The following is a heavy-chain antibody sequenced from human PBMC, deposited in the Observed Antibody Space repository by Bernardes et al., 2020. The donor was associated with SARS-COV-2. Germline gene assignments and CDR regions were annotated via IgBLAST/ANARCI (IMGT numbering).Heavy chain of an antibody. CDR1: GFIFSSYG. Sequence: GGSLRLSCAASGFIFSSYGIHWVRQAPGKGLEWVAVISNDGRNKYYSDSVRGRFTVSRDNSRNLVYLQMNSLKPEDTAVYYCAKDMAGYCTTTNCFVGMDVWGQGTLVTVSS. J-gene: IGHJ4*02. V-gene: IGHV3-30*18. CDR2: ISNDGRNK. CDR3: AKDMAGYCTTTNCFVGMDV. D-gene: IGHD2-2*01.